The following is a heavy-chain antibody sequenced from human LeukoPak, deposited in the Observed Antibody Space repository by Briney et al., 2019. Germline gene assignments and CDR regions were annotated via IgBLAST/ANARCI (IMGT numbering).Heavy chain of an antibody. CDR1: GFTFSSFA. D-gene: IGHD4-17*01. J-gene: IGHJ5*02. V-gene: IGHV3-23*01. CDR3: TKDPNGDYVGAFDP. Sequence: PGGSLRLSCAVSGFTFSSFAMTWVRQAPGKGLEWVSSISSRHLTTYYTDSVKGRFTISRDNSKNTLYLQMNGLRAEDTAVYYCTKDPNGDYVGAFDPWGQGTLVTVSS. CDR2: ISSRHLTT.